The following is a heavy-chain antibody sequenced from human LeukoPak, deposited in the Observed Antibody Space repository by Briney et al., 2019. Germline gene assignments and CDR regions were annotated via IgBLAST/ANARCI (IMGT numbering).Heavy chain of an antibody. CDR3: ARAGSSGWYAFDI. Sequence: TGGSLRLSCAASGYTVSSNYMAWVRQAPGKGLEWVSVIYSGGNTYYADSVKGIFTISRDNSKNTLYLQMNSLRAEDTAVYYCARAGSSGWYAFDIWGQGTMVTVSS. CDR2: IYSGGNT. V-gene: IGHV3-66*01. J-gene: IGHJ3*02. CDR1: GYTVSSNY. D-gene: IGHD6-19*01.